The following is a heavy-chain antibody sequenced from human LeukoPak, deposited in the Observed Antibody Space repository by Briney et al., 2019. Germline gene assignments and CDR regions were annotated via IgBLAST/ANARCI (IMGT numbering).Heavy chain of an antibody. CDR1: GFNFIDYS. V-gene: IGHV3-48*01. J-gene: IGHJ4*01. CDR3: ARDHRYAFDN. Sequence: GGSLRLSCAASGFNFIDYSMNWVRQAPGKGLEWISYIGISSGNTKYADSVKGRFTISRDKARNSLYLQMNSLRVEDTATYYCARDHRYAFDNWGHGTLVTVSS. D-gene: IGHD5-12*01. CDR2: IGISSGNT.